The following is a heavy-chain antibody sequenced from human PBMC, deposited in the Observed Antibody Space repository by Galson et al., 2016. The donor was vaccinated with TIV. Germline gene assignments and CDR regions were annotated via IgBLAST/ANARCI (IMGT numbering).Heavy chain of an antibody. J-gene: IGHJ6*02. D-gene: IGHD5-18*01. CDR3: AKARGYGYGYPQDYYYGMDV. CDR1: GFTFEEYG. CDR2: ISSNSVYR. Sequence: SLRLSCAASGFTFEEYGMNWVRQTPGKGLEWVSGISSNSVYRGYVDSVKGRFTIFRDNAKKSLYVQMNSLRPEDTALYYCAKARGYGYGYPQDYYYGMDVWGQGTTDTVSS. V-gene: IGHV3-9*01.